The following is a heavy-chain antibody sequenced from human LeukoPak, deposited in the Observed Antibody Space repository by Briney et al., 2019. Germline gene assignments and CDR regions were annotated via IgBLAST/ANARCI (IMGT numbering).Heavy chain of an antibody. J-gene: IGHJ3*02. CDR2: IRNDGSKS. Sequence: GGSLRLSCAAAGFTFNSYGMHWVRQAPGKGREWVAFIRNDGSKSYCAESVKGRFALSRDNSKNTLYLQMSSLSPEDTAVYFCAKDGGSGSYFAFDIWGQGTMVTVSS. D-gene: IGHD1-26*01. CDR3: AKDGGSGSYFAFDI. CDR1: GFTFNSYG. V-gene: IGHV3-30*02.